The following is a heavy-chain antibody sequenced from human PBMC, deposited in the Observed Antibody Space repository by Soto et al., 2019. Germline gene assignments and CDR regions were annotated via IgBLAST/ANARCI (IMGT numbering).Heavy chain of an antibody. V-gene: IGHV2-5*01. D-gene: IGHD3-3*01. CDR2: IYWHDDK. CDR3: AHATYYDFWSGYPPLTQ. Sequence: QITLKASGPTLVKPTQTLTLTCTFSGFSLSTSGVGVGWIRQPPGRALEWLALIYWHDDKRSSPSLKSRLTITTDTSQNQVVLTMTHMDPVDTATYYCAHATYYDFWSGYPPLTQWGQGTLVTVSS. J-gene: IGHJ4*02. CDR1: GFSLSTSGVG.